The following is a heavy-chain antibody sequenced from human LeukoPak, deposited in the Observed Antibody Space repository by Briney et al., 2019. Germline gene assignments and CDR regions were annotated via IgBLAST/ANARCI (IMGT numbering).Heavy chain of an antibody. Sequence: GGSLRLSCAASGFTFSSYAMHWVRQAPGKGLEWVAVISYDGSNKYYADSVKGRFTISRDNSKNTLYLQMNSLRAEDTAVYYYARDRGIVVVPAAIPLVYGMDVWGQGTTVTVSS. CDR3: ARDRGIVVVPAAIPLVYGMDV. D-gene: IGHD2-2*01. CDR2: ISYDGSNK. J-gene: IGHJ6*02. CDR1: GFTFSSYA. V-gene: IGHV3-30-3*01.